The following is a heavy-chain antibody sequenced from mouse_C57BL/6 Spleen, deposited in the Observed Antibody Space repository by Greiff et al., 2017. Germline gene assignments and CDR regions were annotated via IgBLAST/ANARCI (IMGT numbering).Heavy chain of an antibody. D-gene: IGHD2-4*01. Sequence: EVMLVESGGGLVKPGGSLKLSCAASGFTFSSYAMSWVRQTPEKRLEWVATISDGGSYTYYPDNVKGRFTISRDNAKNNLYLQMSHLKSEDTAMXYCARYDSWFAYWGQGTLVTVSA. CDR1: GFTFSSYA. J-gene: IGHJ3*01. V-gene: IGHV5-4*03. CDR2: ISDGGSYT. CDR3: ARYDSWFAY.